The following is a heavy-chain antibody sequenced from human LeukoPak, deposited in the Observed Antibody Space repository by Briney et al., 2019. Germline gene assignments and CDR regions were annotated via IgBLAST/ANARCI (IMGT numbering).Heavy chain of an antibody. CDR3: ARDLVVVPAARVQNWSDP. CDR1: GYTFTGYY. CDR2: INPNSGGT. Sequence: ASVKVSCKASGYTFTGYYMHWVRQAPGQGLEWMGWINPNSGGTNYAQKFQGRVTMTRDTSISTAYMELSRLRSDDTAVYYCARDLVVVPAARVQNWSDPWGQGTLVTVSS. V-gene: IGHV1-2*02. D-gene: IGHD2-2*01. J-gene: IGHJ5*02.